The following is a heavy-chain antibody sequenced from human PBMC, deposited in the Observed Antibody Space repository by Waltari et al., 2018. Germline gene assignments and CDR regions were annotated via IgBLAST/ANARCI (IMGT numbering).Heavy chain of an antibody. Sequence: EVVFLESGGGLVQPGGSLRLSCAVSGLTFGSHAMSWVRQTPGKGLEWVSGITGSGSRTYYADSVKGRFTISRDNSKNTLFLQMNSLRAEDTAVYYCGTCEGAGYHVDYFDYWGQGTLVTVSS. CDR3: GTCEGAGYHVDYFDY. D-gene: IGHD3-9*01. V-gene: IGHV3-23*01. J-gene: IGHJ4*02. CDR2: ITGSGSRT. CDR1: GLTFGSHA.